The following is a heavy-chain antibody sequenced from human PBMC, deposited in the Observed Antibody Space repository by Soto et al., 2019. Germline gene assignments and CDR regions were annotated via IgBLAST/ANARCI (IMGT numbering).Heavy chain of an antibody. CDR1: GYTFTSYA. D-gene: IGHD3-22*01. CDR2: INAGNGNT. J-gene: IGHJ4*02. CDR3: ARDRDYYDSSGYYLTFDY. Sequence: ASVKVSCKASGYTFTSYAMHWVRQAPGQRLEWMGWINAGNGNTKYSQKFQGRVTITRDTSASTAYMELSSLRSEDTAVYYCARDRDYYDSSGYYLTFDYWGQGTLVNVSS. V-gene: IGHV1-3*01.